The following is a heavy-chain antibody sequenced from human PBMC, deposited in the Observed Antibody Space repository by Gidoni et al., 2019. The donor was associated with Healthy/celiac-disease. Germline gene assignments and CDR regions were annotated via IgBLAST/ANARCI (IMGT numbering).Heavy chain of an antibody. CDR2: ISSSSSYI. Sequence: EVQLVESGGGLVKPGGSLRLSCAASGFTFSSYSMNWVRQAPGKGLEWVSSISSSSSYIYYADSVKGRFTISRDNAKNSLYLQMNSLRAEDTAVYYCARESYSGYDEPAYYFDYWGQGTLVTVSS. D-gene: IGHD5-12*01. J-gene: IGHJ4*02. CDR1: GFTFSSYS. CDR3: ARESYSGYDEPAYYFDY. V-gene: IGHV3-21*01.